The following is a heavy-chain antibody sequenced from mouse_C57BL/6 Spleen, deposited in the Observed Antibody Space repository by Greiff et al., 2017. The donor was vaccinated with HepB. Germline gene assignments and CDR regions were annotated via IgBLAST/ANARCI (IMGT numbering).Heavy chain of an antibody. Sequence: QLVESGGGLVKPGGSLKLSCAASGFTFSSYAMSWVRQTPEKRLEWVATISDGGSYTYYPDNVKGRFTISRDNAKNNLYLQMRHLKSEDTAMYYCAREETTDYAMDYWGQGTSVTVSP. CDR3: AREETTDYAMDY. J-gene: IGHJ4*01. CDR1: GFTFSSYA. D-gene: IGHD1-1*01. V-gene: IGHV5-4*01. CDR2: ISDGGSYT.